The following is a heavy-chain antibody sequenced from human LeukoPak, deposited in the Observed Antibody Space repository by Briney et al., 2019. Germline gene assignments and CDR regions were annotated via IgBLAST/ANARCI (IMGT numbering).Heavy chain of an antibody. J-gene: IGHJ3*02. D-gene: IGHD6-6*01. CDR1: GFTFRSYG. V-gene: IGHV3-33*01. CDR3: AREVAYSSFFEAFDI. CDR2: IWYDGSNK. Sequence: GGSLRLSCAASGFTFRSYGIHWVRQAPGKGLEWVAVIWYDGSNKYYTDSVKGRFTISRDNSKNTLYLQMNSLRAEDTAVYYCAREVAYSSFFEAFDIWGQGTMVTVSS.